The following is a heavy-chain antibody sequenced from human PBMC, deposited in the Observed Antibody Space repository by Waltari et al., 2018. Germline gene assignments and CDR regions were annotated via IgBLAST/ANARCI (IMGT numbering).Heavy chain of an antibody. CDR2: IYTSGST. D-gene: IGHD1-1*01. Sequence: QVQLQESGPGLVKPSQTLSLTCTVSGGSISSGSYYWSWIRQPAGKGLEWIGRIYTSGSTNYNPSLKSRVTISVDTSKNQFSLKLSSVTAADTAVYYCARNLETFDYWGQGTLVTVSS. V-gene: IGHV4-61*02. CDR3: ARNLETFDY. CDR1: GGSISSGSYY. J-gene: IGHJ4*02.